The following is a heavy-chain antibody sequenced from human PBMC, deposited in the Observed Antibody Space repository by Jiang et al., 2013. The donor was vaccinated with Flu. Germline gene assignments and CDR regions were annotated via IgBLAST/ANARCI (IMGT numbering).Heavy chain of an antibody. CDR3: ARAPDFLELPASMLDN. CDR1: GFSFTDYY. CDR2: ISVSSSDI. J-gene: IGHJ4*02. D-gene: IGHD2-2*01. V-gene: IGHV3-11*01. Sequence: QLVESGGGLVKPGGSLTLSCAASGFSFTDYYMSWIRQAPGKGLEWVSHISVSSSDIYYADSVKGRFTISRDNVKNSLFLHMNSLRAEDTAVYYCARAPDFLELPASMLDNWGQGTLVTVSS.